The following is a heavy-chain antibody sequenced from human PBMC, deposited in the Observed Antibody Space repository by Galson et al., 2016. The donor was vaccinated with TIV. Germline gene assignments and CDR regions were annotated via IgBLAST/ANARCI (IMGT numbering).Heavy chain of an antibody. CDR3: ANNEQGDS. CDR2: MYSGGDT. D-gene: IGHD1-1*01. J-gene: IGHJ4*02. Sequence: SLRLSCAASGFTVGNNYMSWVRQPPGKGLEWVAAMYSGGDTVYADSVKGRFTISRDSSKNTLYLQMNGLRAEDTAVYYCANNEQGDSWGQGTLVTVSS. CDR1: GFTVGNNY. V-gene: IGHV3-53*01.